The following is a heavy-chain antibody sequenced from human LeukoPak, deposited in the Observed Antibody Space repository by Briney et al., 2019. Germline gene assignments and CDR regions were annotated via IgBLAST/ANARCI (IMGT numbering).Heavy chain of an antibody. J-gene: IGHJ4*02. CDR1: GGSFSGYY. D-gene: IGHD2-15*01. CDR2: INHSGST. Sequence: SETLSLTCAVYGGSFSGYYWSWIRQPPGKGLEWIGEINHSGSTNYNPSLKSRVTISVDTSKNQFSLKLSSVTAADTAVYYCARLSVVVSLFDYWGQGTLVTVSS. CDR3: ARLSVVVSLFDY. V-gene: IGHV4-34*01.